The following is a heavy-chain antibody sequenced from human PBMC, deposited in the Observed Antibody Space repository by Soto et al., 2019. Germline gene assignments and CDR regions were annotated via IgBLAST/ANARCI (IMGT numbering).Heavy chain of an antibody. Sequence: GGSLRLSCAASGFTFSSFAMHWVRQAPGEGLEWVALIAYDGNNKYFADSVKGRFTISRDNSKDTVYLQMDSLRPEDTAVYYCAKGTPVNGDYALDYWGQGSLVTVSS. CDR3: AKGTPVNGDYALDY. J-gene: IGHJ4*02. D-gene: IGHD4-17*01. CDR2: IAYDGNNK. V-gene: IGHV3-30*18. CDR1: GFTFSSFA.